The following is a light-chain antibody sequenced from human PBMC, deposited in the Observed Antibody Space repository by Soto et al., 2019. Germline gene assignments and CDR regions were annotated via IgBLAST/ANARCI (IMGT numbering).Light chain of an antibody. CDR2: EVT. CDR3: SLYGGTNNVV. CDR1: SSDVGGYKY. J-gene: IGLJ2*01. V-gene: IGLV2-8*01. Sequence: QSALTQPPSAPGSPGQSVTISCTGTSSDVGGYKYVSWYQHHPGKAPKVVIYEVTKRPSGVPDRFSGSQSGNTASLTVSGLQAEDEAYYYCSLYGGTNNVVFGGGTKLTVL.